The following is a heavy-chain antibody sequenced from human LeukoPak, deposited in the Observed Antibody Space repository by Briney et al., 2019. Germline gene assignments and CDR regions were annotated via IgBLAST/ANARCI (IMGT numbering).Heavy chain of an antibody. CDR2: ISGSGDNT. V-gene: IGHV3-23*01. J-gene: IGHJ4*02. CDR3: TGHHQAYSRTY. D-gene: IGHD4-11*01. CDR1: GFTFSSHG. Sequence: GGTLRLSCAASGFTFSSHGMSWVRQAPGRGLEWVSTISGSGDNTYYADSVKGRFTISRDNSKGTLYLQMSSLRAEDTAVYYCTGHHQAYSRTYWGQGTLVTVSS.